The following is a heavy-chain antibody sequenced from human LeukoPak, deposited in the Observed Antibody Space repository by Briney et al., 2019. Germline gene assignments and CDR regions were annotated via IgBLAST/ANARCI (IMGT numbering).Heavy chain of an antibody. Sequence: PGGSLRLSCAASGFTVSSNYMSWVRQAPGKGLEWVSVIYSGGSTYCADSVKGRFTIPRDNSKNTLYLQMNSLRAEDTAVYYCARGRPIPAAVYYYYYYYMDVWGKGTTVTVSS. V-gene: IGHV3-53*01. CDR3: ARGRPIPAAVYYYYYYYMDV. D-gene: IGHD2-2*01. CDR1: GFTVSSNY. CDR2: IYSGGST. J-gene: IGHJ6*03.